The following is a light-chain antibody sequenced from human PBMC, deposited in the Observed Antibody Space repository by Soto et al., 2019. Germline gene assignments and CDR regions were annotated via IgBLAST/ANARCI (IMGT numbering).Light chain of an antibody. Sequence: QSVLTQPASVSGSPGQSITISCTGTANDIGNYNYVSWYQQHPGKAPKLMIYGVSNRPSGVSNRFSGSKSGNAASLTISGLQAEDEADYYCSSYTSYTTLWVFSGGTKLTVL. CDR2: GVS. CDR3: SSYTSYTTLWV. J-gene: IGLJ3*02. CDR1: ANDIGNYNY. V-gene: IGLV2-14*01.